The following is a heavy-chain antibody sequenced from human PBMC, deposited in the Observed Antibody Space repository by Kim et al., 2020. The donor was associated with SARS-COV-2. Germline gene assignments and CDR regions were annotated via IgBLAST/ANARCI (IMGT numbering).Heavy chain of an antibody. CDR1: GESFSDYY. CDR2: INHSGST. V-gene: IGHV4-34*01. D-gene: IGHD2-2*01. J-gene: IGHJ6*03. Sequence: SETLSLTCSVYGESFSDYYLSWIRQRPGKGLEWMGEINHSGSTNYNPSLKSRVTISVDTSKNQFSLKVTSLTAADTAVYYCARGRIGVVPGVILGLGHFWNYYYMAVWGRGATVTVSS. CDR3: ARGRIGVVPGVILGLGHFWNYYYMAV.